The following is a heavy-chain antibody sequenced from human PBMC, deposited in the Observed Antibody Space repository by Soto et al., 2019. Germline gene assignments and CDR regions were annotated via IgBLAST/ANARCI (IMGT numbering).Heavy chain of an antibody. J-gene: IGHJ5*02. CDR2: ISWNSGSI. CDR3: AKDIQQQLVLGWLDP. V-gene: IGHV3-9*01. CDR1: GFTFDDDA. D-gene: IGHD6-13*01. Sequence: SLRLSCAASGFTFDDDAMHWVRQAPGKGLEWVSGISWNSGSIGYADSVKGRFTISRDNAKNSLYLQMNSLRAEDTALYYCAKDIQQQLVLGWLDPWGQGTLVTVSS.